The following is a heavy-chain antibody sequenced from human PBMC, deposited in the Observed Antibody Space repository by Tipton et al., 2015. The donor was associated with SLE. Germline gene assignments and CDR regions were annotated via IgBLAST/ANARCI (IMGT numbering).Heavy chain of an antibody. CDR3: AGGTGAYFDH. CDR2: IRADGSNK. Sequence: SLRLSCAASGFTYSGYAMHRVRRAPGKGLEWVAFIRADGSNKDYADSVKGRFTISRDNSKNTLYLQMNRLRVEDTAVYYCAGGTGAYFDHWGQGTLVTVSS. D-gene: IGHD3-16*01. J-gene: IGHJ4*02. CDR1: GFTYSGYA. V-gene: IGHV3-30*02.